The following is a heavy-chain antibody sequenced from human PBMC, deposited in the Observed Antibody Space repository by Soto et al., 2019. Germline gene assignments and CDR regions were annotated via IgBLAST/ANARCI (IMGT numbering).Heavy chain of an antibody. J-gene: IGHJ4*02. CDR3: ARDTPRGYSYGSFDY. V-gene: IGHV4-31*03. CDR2: IYYSGST. Sequence: SETLSLTCTVSGGSISSGGYYWSWIRQHPGKGLEWIGYIYYSGSTYYNPSLKSRVTISVDTSKNQFSLKLSSATAADTAVYYCARDTPRGYSYGSFDYWGQGTLVTVSS. CDR1: GGSISSGGYY. D-gene: IGHD5-18*01.